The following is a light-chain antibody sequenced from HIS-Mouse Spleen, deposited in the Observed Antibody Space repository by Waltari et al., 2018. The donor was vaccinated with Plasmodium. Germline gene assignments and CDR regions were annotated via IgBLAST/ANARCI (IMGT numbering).Light chain of an antibody. Sequence: QSALTQPRSVSGSPGQSVTISCTGTSSDVGGYNYVSWYQQHPSKATKLMIYDVSKRRSWGPDRCSGSKSGHTASLAISGLEAEDEADYYCCSYAGSYTVVFGGGTKLTVL. J-gene: IGLJ2*01. CDR1: SSDVGGYNY. CDR2: DVS. V-gene: IGLV2-11*01. CDR3: CSYAGSYTVV.